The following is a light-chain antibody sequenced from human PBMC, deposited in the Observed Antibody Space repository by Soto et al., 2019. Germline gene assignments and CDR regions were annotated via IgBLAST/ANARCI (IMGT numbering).Light chain of an antibody. CDR2: RDI. J-gene: IGLJ2*01. CDR1: NIGSKN. V-gene: IGLV3-9*01. Sequence: SYELTQPLSVSVALGQTARITCGGNNIGSKNVHWYQQKPGQAPVLVIYRDINRPSGIPERFSGSNSGNTATLTISRAQAGDEADYYCQVWDSSQAVFGGGTQLTVL. CDR3: QVWDSSQAV.